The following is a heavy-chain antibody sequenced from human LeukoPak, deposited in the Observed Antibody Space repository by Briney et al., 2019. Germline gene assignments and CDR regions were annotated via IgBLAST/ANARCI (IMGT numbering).Heavy chain of an antibody. V-gene: IGHV3-23*01. CDR2: ISGSGGRA. D-gene: IGHD2-2*01. J-gene: IGHJ6*02. CDR1: GFTFSTYA. CDR3: AKGDYCSSVSCYAYYHYGMDV. Sequence: GGSLRLSCAASGFTFSTYAMSWVRLAPGRGLEWVSAISGSGGRAYYADSVKGRFSISRGNSKNTPYLQMNSLRAEDTALYYCAKGDYCSSVSCYAYYHYGMDVWGQGTTVTVSS.